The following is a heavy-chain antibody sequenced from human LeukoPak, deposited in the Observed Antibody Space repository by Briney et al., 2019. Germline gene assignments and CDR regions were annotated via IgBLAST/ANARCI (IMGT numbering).Heavy chain of an antibody. Sequence: GGSLRLSCAASGFTFSSYSMTWVRQAPGKGLEGVSSITRSSIYIHSADSVKGRFTISRDNAKNSLYLQMNSLRAEDTAVYYCARGLRRLAGYGYYYYYYMDVWAKGTTVSVSS. CDR2: ITRSSIYI. CDR1: GFTFSSYS. CDR3: ARGLRRLAGYGYYYYYYMDV. V-gene: IGHV3-21*01. D-gene: IGHD5-18*01. J-gene: IGHJ6*03.